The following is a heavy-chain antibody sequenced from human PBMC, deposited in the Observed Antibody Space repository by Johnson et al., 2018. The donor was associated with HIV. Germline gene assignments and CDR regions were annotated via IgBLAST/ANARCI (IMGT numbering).Heavy chain of an antibody. D-gene: IGHD3-10*01. CDR2: ISYDGDNE. J-gene: IGHJ3*02. V-gene: IGHV3-30*03. CDR1: GLTFSDYG. CDR3: ARGHMVRGVTHAFDI. Sequence: QVQLVESGGGVVQPGRSLRLSCAVSGLTFSDYGMHWVRQAPGKGLEWVAVISYDGDNEYYADSVKGRFTISRDNSKNTLYLQMNSLRAEDTAVYYCARGHMVRGVTHAFDIWGQGTMVTVSS.